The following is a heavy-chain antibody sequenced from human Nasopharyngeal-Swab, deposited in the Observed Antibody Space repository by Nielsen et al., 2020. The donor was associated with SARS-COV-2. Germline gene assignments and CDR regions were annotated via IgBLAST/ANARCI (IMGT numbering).Heavy chain of an antibody. CDR2: ISGHGSGT. J-gene: IGHJ4*02. CDR3: AKEVDPRLWFGDLALDY. CDR1: GFAFSRYA. V-gene: IGHV3-23*01. D-gene: IGHD3-10*01. Sequence: GESLKISCAASGFAFSRYAMSWVRQAPGKGLEWVSAISGHGSGTYYADSVKGRFTISRDNSQNTLFLQMNSLRAEDTAVYYCAKEVDPRLWFGDLALDYWGQGTLVTVSS.